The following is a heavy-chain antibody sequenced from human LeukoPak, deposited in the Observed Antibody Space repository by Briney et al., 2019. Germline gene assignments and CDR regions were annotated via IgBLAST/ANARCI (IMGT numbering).Heavy chain of an antibody. Sequence: GGSLRPSCAASGFTLSDYWMSWVRQAPGKGLEWVANIKQDGSEKYYVDSVKGRFTISRDNAKNSLYLQMNSLRAEDTAVYYCARDLTDCSSTSCFYYMDVWGKGTTVTVSS. CDR3: ARDLTDCSSTSCFYYMDV. D-gene: IGHD2-2*01. V-gene: IGHV3-7*01. CDR1: GFTLSDYW. J-gene: IGHJ6*03. CDR2: IKQDGSEK.